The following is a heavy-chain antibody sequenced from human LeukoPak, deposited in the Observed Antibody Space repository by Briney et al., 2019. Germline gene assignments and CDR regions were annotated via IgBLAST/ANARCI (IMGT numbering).Heavy chain of an antibody. D-gene: IGHD1-26*01. CDR1: GFTFSSYW. Sequence: GGSLRLSCAASGFTFSSYWMHWVRQAPGKGLVWVSRINSDGSSTSYADSVKGRFTISRDNAKNSLYLQMNSLGPEDTAVYYCARDPYSGNYGNYYYYYMDVWGKGTTVTISS. V-gene: IGHV3-74*01. CDR2: INSDGSST. J-gene: IGHJ6*03. CDR3: ARDPYSGNYGNYYYYYMDV.